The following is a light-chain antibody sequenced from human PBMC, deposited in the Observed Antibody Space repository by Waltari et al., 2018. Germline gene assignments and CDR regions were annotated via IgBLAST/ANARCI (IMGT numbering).Light chain of an antibody. CDR2: AAS. CDR3: QQSYSHPQT. Sequence: DIQMTQSPTSLSAFVGDSVTITCRASQYTNIYINWYQQKPGNAPKLVIYAASTLQSGVPSRFSVSGSGTDFTLTISSLHPLDFATYYCQQSYSHPQTFGQGTKLEI. J-gene: IGKJ2*01. CDR1: QYTNIY. V-gene: IGKV1-39*01.